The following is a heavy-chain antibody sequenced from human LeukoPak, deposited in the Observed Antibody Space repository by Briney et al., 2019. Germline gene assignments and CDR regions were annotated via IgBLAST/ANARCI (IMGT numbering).Heavy chain of an antibody. CDR3: TRTMTYYGGFDY. CDR2: IRSKANNYAT. Sequence: GGSLRLSCAASGFTFSSYNMNWVRQASGKGLEWVGRIRSKANNYATTFAASVKGRFTISRDDSQNTAFLQMNSLQTEDTAIYYCTRTMTYYGGFDYWGQGTLVTVSS. V-gene: IGHV3-73*01. D-gene: IGHD3-3*01. J-gene: IGHJ4*02. CDR1: GFTFSSYN.